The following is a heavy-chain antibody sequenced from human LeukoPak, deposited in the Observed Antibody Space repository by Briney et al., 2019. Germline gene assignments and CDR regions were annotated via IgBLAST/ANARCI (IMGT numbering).Heavy chain of an antibody. CDR3: ARDDVVVPDRNHYYGMDV. D-gene: IGHD2-2*01. CDR2: IYGGGST. Sequence: GGSLRLSCAASGFTVSSNYMSWVRQAPGKGLEWVSIIYGGGSTYYADSVKGRFTISRDNSKNTLYLHMTSLRAEDTAVYFCARDDVVVPDRNHYYGMDVWGQGTTVTVSS. J-gene: IGHJ6*02. CDR1: GFTVSSNY. V-gene: IGHV3-53*01.